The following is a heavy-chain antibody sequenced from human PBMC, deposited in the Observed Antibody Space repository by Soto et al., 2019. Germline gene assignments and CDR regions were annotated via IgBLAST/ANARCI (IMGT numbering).Heavy chain of an antibody. V-gene: IGHV2-5*02. CDR3: SHKGPEAWPLGY. J-gene: IGHJ4*02. CDR2: IYWDDSK. CDR1: GFSLSTSGVG. Sequence: QITLKESGPTLVRPTQTLTLTCAFSGFSLSTSGVGVGWIRQPPGKALEWLAVIYWDDSKHYSPPLRSRLTITKGTSKIPVVLTMTNMDPMDTGTYCCSHKGPEAWPLGYWGQGTLVTVSS.